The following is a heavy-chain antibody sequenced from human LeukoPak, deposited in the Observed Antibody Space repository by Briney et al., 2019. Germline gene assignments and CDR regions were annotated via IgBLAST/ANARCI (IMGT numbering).Heavy chain of an antibody. CDR2: IYYSGST. Sequence: SETLSLTCTVSGDSVSSGSYYWSWIRQPPGKGLEWIGYIYYSGSTNYNPSLKSRATISVDTSKNQFSLKLSSVTAADTAVYYCARGGYYYDSSGYLYYFDYWGQGTLVTVSS. V-gene: IGHV4-61*01. D-gene: IGHD3-22*01. CDR1: GDSVSSGSYY. CDR3: ARGGYYYDSSGYLYYFDY. J-gene: IGHJ4*02.